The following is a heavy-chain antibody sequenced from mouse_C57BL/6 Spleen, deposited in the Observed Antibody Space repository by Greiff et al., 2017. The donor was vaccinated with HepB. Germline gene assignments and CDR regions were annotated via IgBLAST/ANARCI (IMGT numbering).Heavy chain of an antibody. V-gene: IGHV1-64*01. CDR1: GYTFTSYW. D-gene: IGHD1-1*01. Sequence: QVQLQQPGAELVKPGASVKLSCKASGYTFTSYWMHWVKQRPGQGLEWIGMIHPNSGSTNYNEKFKSKATLTVDKSSSTAYMQLSSLTSEDSAVYYCASPHYYGSSLYYCDYWGQGTTRAVSS. CDR3: ASPHYYGSSLYYCDY. CDR2: IHPNSGST. J-gene: IGHJ2*01.